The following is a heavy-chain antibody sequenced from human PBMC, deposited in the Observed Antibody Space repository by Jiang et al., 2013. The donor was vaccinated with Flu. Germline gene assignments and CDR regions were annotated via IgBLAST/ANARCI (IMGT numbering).Heavy chain of an antibody. V-gene: IGHV3-74*01. J-gene: IGHJ4*02. CDR3: VKDHTGAEDL. D-gene: IGHD7-27*01. CDR1: EFSFSSFW. CDR2: IDPYGSGT. Sequence: QLVESGGGLIQPGGSLRLSCADSEFSFSSFWFHWVRQAPGKGLVWVSRIDPYGSGTTYADSVKGRFSVSRDNAKNTLYLQMNSLRVEDTAIYYCVKDHTGAEDLWGQGTLVTVSS.